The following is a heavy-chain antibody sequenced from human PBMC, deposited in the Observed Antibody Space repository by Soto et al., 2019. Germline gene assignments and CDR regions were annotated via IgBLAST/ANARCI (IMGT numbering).Heavy chain of an antibody. J-gene: IGHJ4*02. Sequence: QVQLVESGGGVVQPGRSLRLSCGASGFTFSSYGMHWVRQAPGKGLEWVAVISYDGSNKYYADSVKGRFTISRDNSKNTLYLQMNSLRAEDTAVYYCAKDVGYSGSYSVGHWGQGTLVTVSS. CDR2: ISYDGSNK. D-gene: IGHD1-26*01. CDR3: AKDVGYSGSYSVGH. CDR1: GFTFSSYG. V-gene: IGHV3-30*18.